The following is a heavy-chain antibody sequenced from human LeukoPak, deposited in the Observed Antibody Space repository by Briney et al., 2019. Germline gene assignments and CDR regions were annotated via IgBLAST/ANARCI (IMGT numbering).Heavy chain of an antibody. D-gene: IGHD6-6*01. V-gene: IGHV3-30*02. CDR2: IRYDGSNK. CDR3: AKDSLYLATETSSSLT. J-gene: IGHJ4*02. CDR1: GFTFSSYG. Sequence: PGGSLRLSCAASGFTFSSYGMHWVRQAPGKGLEWVAFIRYDGSNKYYADSVKGRFTISRDNSKNTLYLQMNSLRAEDTAVYYCAKDSLYLATETSSSLTWGQGTLVTVSS.